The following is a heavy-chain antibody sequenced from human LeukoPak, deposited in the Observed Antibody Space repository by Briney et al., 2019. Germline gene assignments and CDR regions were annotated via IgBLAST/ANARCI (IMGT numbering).Heavy chain of an antibody. V-gene: IGHV3-23*01. J-gene: IGHJ6*03. Sequence: GSLRPSCAVSGFSVSGYWMTWVRQAPGKGLEWVSAMSGSGYYTYYVESVKGRFTISRDNSKNTLYLHMNSLRADDTAVYYCAKMEGQRLYDYCMDVWGRGTTVTVSS. CDR2: MSGSGYYT. D-gene: IGHD3-3*01. CDR1: GFSVSGYW. CDR3: AKMEGQRLYDYCMDV.